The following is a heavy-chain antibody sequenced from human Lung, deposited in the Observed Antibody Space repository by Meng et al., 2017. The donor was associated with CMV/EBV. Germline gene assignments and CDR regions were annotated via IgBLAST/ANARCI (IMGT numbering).Heavy chain of an antibody. J-gene: IGHJ4*02. V-gene: IGHV6-1*01. D-gene: IGHD4-17*01. CDR1: GDNVSSNRAT. CDR2: TYYRSKWYN. Sequence: SQTXSLTXAISGDNVSSNRATWNWIRQSPSRGLEWLGRTYYRSKWYNDYAVSVKSRITINPDTSKNQFSLQLNSVTPEDTAVYYCAREGPTVTPFDYWGQGTXVTVSS. CDR3: AREGPTVTPFDY.